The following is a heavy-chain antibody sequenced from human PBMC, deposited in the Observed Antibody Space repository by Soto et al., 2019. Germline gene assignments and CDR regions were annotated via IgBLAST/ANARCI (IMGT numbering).Heavy chain of an antibody. V-gene: IGHV1-46*01. CDR3: ARGSITMIVVVYWYFDL. J-gene: IGHJ2*01. CDR2: INPSGGST. D-gene: IGHD3-22*01. CDR1: GYTLTSYY. Sequence: GAPVRVSCKASGYTLTSYYMHWVRQAPGQGLEWMGIINPSGGSTSYAQKFQGRVTMTRDTSTSTVYMELSSLRSEDTAVYYCARGSITMIVVVYWYFDLWGRGTLVAVAS.